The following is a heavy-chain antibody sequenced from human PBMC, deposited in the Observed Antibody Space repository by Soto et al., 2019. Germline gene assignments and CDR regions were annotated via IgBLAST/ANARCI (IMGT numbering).Heavy chain of an antibody. CDR1: GGSFPDFA. D-gene: IGHD1-26*01. J-gene: IGHJ6*02. CDR3: AIRPGGSHPALYFMDI. V-gene: IGHV1-69*01. Sequence: VQSGPEVKKPGSSVRVSCKASGGSFPDFAVSWVRQAPGKGLEWMGGIIPLSTTANYAQRFHARVTITEDVSTNPAYMDVTSLTYDDTAVYYCAIRPGGSHPALYFMDIWGQGTTVPVSS. CDR2: IIPLSTTA.